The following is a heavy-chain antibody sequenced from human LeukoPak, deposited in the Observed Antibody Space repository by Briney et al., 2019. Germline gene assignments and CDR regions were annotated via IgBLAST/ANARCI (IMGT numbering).Heavy chain of an antibody. J-gene: IGHJ4*02. CDR3: AKSLGYSRSWFDN. Sequence: PGGSLRLSCAASGLTFSSYAMSWVRQAPGKGLEWVSGISGNGGGTYYADSVKGRFTISRDNSKNTLYLQMNSLRVGDTAVYYCAKSLGYSRSWFDNWGQGTLVTVSS. V-gene: IGHV3-23*01. CDR2: ISGNGGGT. D-gene: IGHD6-13*01. CDR1: GLTFSSYA.